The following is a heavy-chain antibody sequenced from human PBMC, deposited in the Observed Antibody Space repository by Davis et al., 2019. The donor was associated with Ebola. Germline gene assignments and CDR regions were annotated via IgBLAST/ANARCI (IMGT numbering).Heavy chain of an antibody. CDR1: GYTFRIHA. D-gene: IGHD4-11*01. CDR3: ARGGETVSGKAYHGMDV. CDR2: LCGSGGLS. V-gene: IGHV3-23*01. J-gene: IGHJ6*02. Sequence: GGSLRPSCVASGYTFRIHAMICVRQPSAKGLEWGSALCGSGGLSYYADSVKGRFTISRDNSKNTLYLQMDSLTAEDTAVYYCARGGETVSGKAYHGMDVWGQGTRVTVSS.